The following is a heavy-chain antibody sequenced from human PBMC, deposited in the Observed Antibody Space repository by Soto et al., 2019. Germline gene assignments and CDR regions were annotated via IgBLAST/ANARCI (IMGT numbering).Heavy chain of an antibody. CDR1: GFTFSSYG. CDR2: ISYDGSNK. V-gene: IGHV3-30*18. D-gene: IGHD4-17*01. CDR3: AKEVARSTVTYYGMDV. Sequence: PGGSLRLSCAASGFTFSSYGMHWVRQAPGKGLEWVAVISYDGSNKYYADSVKGRFTISRDNSKNTLYLQMNSLRAEDMAVYYCAKEVARSTVTYYGMDVWGQGTTVTVSS. J-gene: IGHJ6*02.